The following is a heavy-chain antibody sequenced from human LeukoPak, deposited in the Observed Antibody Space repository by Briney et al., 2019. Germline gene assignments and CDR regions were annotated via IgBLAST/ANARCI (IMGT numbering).Heavy chain of an antibody. D-gene: IGHD1-26*01. CDR2: IYSDGNT. V-gene: IGHV3-53*01. J-gene: IGHJ1*01. CDR3: VREREGSNSEH. CDR1: GFTVSNNR. Sequence: GGSLRLSCAASGFTVSNNRLSWVRQAPGMGLEWVSTIYSDGNTYYPDSVKGRFTISRDGSKNTPYLQLNSLRTEDTAIYYCVREREGSNSEHWGQGTLVTVSS.